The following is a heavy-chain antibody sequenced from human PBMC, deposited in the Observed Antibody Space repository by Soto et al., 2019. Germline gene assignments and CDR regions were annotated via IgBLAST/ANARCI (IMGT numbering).Heavy chain of an antibody. CDR1: GGTFSSYA. Sequence: QVQLVQSGAEVKKPGSSVRVSCKASGGTFSSYAISWVRQAPGQGLEWMGGIIPIFGTANYAQKFQGRVTITADESTSTAYMELSSLRSEDTAVYYCARGRWYYDSSGYPIDYWGQGTLVTVSS. CDR3: ARGRWYYDSSGYPIDY. J-gene: IGHJ4*02. CDR2: IIPIFGTA. D-gene: IGHD3-22*01. V-gene: IGHV1-69*01.